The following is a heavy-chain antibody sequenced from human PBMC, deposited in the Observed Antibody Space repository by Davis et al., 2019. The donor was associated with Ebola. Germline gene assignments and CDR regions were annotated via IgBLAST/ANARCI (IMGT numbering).Heavy chain of an antibody. D-gene: IGHD2-21*02. CDR2: IIPIFGTA. Sequence: SVKVSCKASGGTFSSYAISWVRQAPGQGLEWMGGIIPIFGTANYAQKFQGRVTITADKSTSTAYMELSSLRSEDTAVYYSAKGLVVMTAPDRTGVDYWGQGTLVTVSS. V-gene: IGHV1-69*06. CDR1: GGTFSSYA. J-gene: IGHJ4*02. CDR3: AKGLVVMTAPDRTGVDY.